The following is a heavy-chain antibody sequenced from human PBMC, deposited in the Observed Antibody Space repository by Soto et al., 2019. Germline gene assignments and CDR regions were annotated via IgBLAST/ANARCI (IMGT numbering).Heavy chain of an antibody. CDR2: MNPNSGNT. CDR3: ARGGTARYYFDY. Sequence: ASVKVSCKASGYTFTSYDINWVRQATGQGLEWMGWMNPNSGNTGYAQKFQGRVTMTRNTSISTAYMELSSLRSEDTAVYYCARGGTARYYFDYWGQGTLVTVPS. D-gene: IGHD6-6*01. V-gene: IGHV1-8*01. J-gene: IGHJ4*02. CDR1: GYTFTSYD.